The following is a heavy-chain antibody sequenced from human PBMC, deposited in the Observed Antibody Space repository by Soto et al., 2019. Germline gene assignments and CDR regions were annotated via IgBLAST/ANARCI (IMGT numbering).Heavy chain of an antibody. CDR1: GYTFTSYA. Sequence: ASLKVSCKASGYTFTSYAMHWVRQAPGQRLEWMGWINAGNGNTKYSQKFQGRVTITRDTSASTAYMELSSLRSEDTAVYYCARAPGRDIVVVVAAIPEYYFDYWGQGTLVTVSS. CDR3: ARAPGRDIVVVVAAIPEYYFDY. V-gene: IGHV1-3*01. J-gene: IGHJ4*02. D-gene: IGHD2-15*01. CDR2: INAGNGNT.